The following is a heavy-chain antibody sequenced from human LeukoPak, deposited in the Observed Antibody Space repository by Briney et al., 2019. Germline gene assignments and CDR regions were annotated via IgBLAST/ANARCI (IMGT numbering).Heavy chain of an antibody. CDR3: ARHGQVFRYFDWLPQRSPNWFDP. Sequence: PSETLSPTCTVSGGSISSRSYYWGWIRHPPGTGLEWIGSTYYSGSTYYNPSLKNRDTRSVDTSKNQFSLKLRSGTAADTAVYYCARHGQVFRYFDWLPQRSPNWFDPWGQGTLVTVSS. V-gene: IGHV4-39*01. D-gene: IGHD3-9*01. CDR1: GGSISSRSYY. CDR2: TYYSGST. J-gene: IGHJ5*02.